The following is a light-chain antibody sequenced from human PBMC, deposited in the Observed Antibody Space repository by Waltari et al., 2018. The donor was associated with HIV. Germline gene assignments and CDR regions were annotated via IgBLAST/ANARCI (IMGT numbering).Light chain of an antibody. CDR1: SSDLGRYNL. J-gene: IGLJ3*02. CDR3: CSYAGSNSWV. CDR2: DVN. Sequence: QSALTQPASVSGSPGQSITIYCSGTSSDLGRYNLVSWYQQDPGKAPKLMIYDVNKRPSGVSNRFSGSKSGNTASLTISGLQAEDEADYYCCSYAGSNSWVFGGGTKLTVL. V-gene: IGLV2-23*02.